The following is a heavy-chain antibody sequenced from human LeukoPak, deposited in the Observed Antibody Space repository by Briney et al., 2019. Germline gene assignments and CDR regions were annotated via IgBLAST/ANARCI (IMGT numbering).Heavy chain of an antibody. V-gene: IGHV3-48*02. Sequence: GGSLRLSYAASGFTFSSYSMNWVRQAPGKGLKWVSYISSSSSTIYYADSAKGRFTISRDNAKNSLYLQMNSLRDEDTAVYYCARGETCGGDCWYYYYYGMDVWGQGTTVTVSS. J-gene: IGHJ6*02. CDR2: ISSSSSTI. CDR3: ARGETCGGDCWYYYYYGMDV. D-gene: IGHD2-21*02. CDR1: GFTFSSYS.